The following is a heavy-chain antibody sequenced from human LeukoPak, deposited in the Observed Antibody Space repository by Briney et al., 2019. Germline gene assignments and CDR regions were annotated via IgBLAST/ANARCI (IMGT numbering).Heavy chain of an antibody. J-gene: IGHJ4*02. CDR3: ATYSGAHHKTFDS. CDR2: IYSGGST. V-gene: IGHV3-66*01. D-gene: IGHD1-26*01. Sequence: GGSLRLSCAASEFSVGSNYMTWVRQAPGKGLEWVSLIYSGGSTYYADSVKGRFTISRDNSKNTLYLQMNSLRAEDTAVYYCATYSGAHHKTFDSWGQGTLVTVSS. CDR1: EFSVGSNY.